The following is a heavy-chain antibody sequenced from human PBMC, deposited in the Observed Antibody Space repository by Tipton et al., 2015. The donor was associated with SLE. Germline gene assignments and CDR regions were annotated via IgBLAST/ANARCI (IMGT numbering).Heavy chain of an antibody. CDR1: GYTFSNYG. CDR2: ISGANGYT. V-gene: IGHV1-18*04. D-gene: IGHD1-26*01. Sequence: QLVQPGAEVKKPGASVKVSCKASGYTFSNYGISWVRQVPGQGLEWMGWISGANGYTNFAQRFQGRVTMTTDTSTSTAYMELRSLRSDDTAVYYCARAPVGSRDYWGQGTLVTVSS. CDR3: ARAPVGSRDY. J-gene: IGHJ4*02.